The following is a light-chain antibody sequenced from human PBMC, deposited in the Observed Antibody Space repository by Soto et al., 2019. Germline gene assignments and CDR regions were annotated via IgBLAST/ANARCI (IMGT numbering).Light chain of an antibody. Sequence: SYELTQPPSVSVAPGKTASIPCGGNNIGSKSVHWYQKKAGQAPVLVIFSDSDRPSGIPERFSGSNSGNTATLTISRVEAGDEADYYCQVWDSTSDHVVFGGGTKLTVL. CDR3: QVWDSTSDHVV. J-gene: IGLJ2*01. CDR1: NIGSKS. V-gene: IGLV3-21*04. CDR2: SDS.